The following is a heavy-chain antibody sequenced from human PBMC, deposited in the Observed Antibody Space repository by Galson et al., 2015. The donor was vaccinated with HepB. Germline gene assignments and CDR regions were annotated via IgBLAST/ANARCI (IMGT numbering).Heavy chain of an antibody. CDR2: ISGSGGST. V-gene: IGHV3-23*01. CDR1: GFTFSSYA. J-gene: IGHJ4*02. Sequence: SLRLSCAASGFTFSSYAMSWVRQAPGKGLEWVSAISGSGGSTYYADSVKGRFTISRDNSKNTLYLQMNSLRAEDTAVYYCAKVLLGGGGWYLPPPLGSFDYRVPGALVTVSS. CDR3: AKVLLGGGGWYLPPPLGSFDY. D-gene: IGHD6-19*01.